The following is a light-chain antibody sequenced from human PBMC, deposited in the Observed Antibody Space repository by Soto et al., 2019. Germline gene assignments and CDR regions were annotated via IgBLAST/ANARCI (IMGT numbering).Light chain of an antibody. CDR1: QSVSSN. J-gene: IGKJ1*01. Sequence: EIVMTQSPDTLSVSPGERATLSCRASQSVSSNLAWYQQKPGQAPRLLIYGASTRATGIPARFSGSGSGTEFTLTISSLQSEDFAVYYCQQYNNWPRGFGQGTKVEIK. CDR3: QQYNNWPRG. V-gene: IGKV3-15*01. CDR2: GAS.